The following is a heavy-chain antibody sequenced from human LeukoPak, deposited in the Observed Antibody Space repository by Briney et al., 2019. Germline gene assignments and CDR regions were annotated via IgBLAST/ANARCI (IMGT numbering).Heavy chain of an antibody. CDR2: LYAGGST. J-gene: IGHJ5*02. CDR3: VRGNGNVGGRLDP. V-gene: IGHV3-66*01. CDR1: GFTFSSYA. D-gene: IGHD1-1*01. Sequence: GGSLRLSCAASGFTFSSYAMHWVRQAPGKGLAWVSGLYAGGSTYYAGSVTGRFTISRDDSKNTLYLQMTGLRVDDTAIYYCVRGNGNVGGRLDPWGQGAWVIVSS.